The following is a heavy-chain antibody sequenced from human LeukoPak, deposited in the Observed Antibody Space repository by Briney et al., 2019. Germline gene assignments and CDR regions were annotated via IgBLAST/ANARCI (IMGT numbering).Heavy chain of an antibody. CDR3: AREGGAGGTIDY. V-gene: IGHV3-30-3*01. J-gene: IGHJ4*02. CDR1: GFTFSNYA. CDR2: ISYDGSNK. D-gene: IGHD2-8*01. Sequence: PGRSLRLSCAASGFTFSNYAMHWVRQAPGKGLEWVAVISYDGSNKYYADSVKGRFTISRDNSNNALYLQMNSLRAEDTAVYYCAREGGAGGTIDYWGQGTLVTVSS.